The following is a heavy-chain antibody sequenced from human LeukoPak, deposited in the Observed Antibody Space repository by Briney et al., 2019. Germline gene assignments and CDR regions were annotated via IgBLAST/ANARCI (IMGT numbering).Heavy chain of an antibody. V-gene: IGHV3-74*01. CDR2: INSDGRST. CDR1: GFTFSSYW. D-gene: IGHD3-3*01. CDR3: GRVTIFGAVATFDY. Sequence: GLSLRLSCAASGFTFSSYWIHWVRHDPGKGLVCVSGINSDGRSTSSADSVKGELTISRDSAKNTLNFKMNSLRAKNTAVYYCGRVTIFGAVATFDYWGQGTLVTVSS. J-gene: IGHJ4*02.